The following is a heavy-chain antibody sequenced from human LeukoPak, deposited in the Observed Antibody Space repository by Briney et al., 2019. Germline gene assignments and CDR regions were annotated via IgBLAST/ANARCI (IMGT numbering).Heavy chain of an antibody. CDR2: INPYSGAI. D-gene: IGHD2-15*01. CDR1: GFTFTDEY. J-gene: IGHJ4*02. V-gene: IGHV1-2*02. Sequence: ASVKVSCKSSGFTFTDEYTHWVRQAPGQGLEWMGWINPYSGAINYAQKFQGRVTLTRDTSISTAYMELSRLTSGDTAVYYCARDLGRLGYCSGGSCYHDYWGQGTLVTVSS. CDR3: ARDLGRLGYCSGGSCYHDY.